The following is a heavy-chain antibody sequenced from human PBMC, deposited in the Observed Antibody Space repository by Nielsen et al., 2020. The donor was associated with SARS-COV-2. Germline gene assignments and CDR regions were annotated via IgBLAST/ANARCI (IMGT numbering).Heavy chain of an antibody. CDR3: ARIPDYYDSSGYSRWTYYYYGMDV. D-gene: IGHD3-22*01. CDR1: GFTVSSNY. CDR2: IYSGGST. V-gene: IGHV3-53*01. J-gene: IGHJ6*02. Sequence: GESLKISCAASGFTVSSNYMSWVRQAPGKGLEWVSVIYSGGSTYYADSVKGRFTISRDNSKNTLYLQMNSLRAEDTAVYYCARIPDYYDSSGYSRWTYYYYGMDVWGQGTTVTVSS.